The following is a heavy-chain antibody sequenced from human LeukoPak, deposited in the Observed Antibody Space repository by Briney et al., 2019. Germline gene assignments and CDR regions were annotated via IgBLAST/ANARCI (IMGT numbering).Heavy chain of an antibody. J-gene: IGHJ4*02. CDR3: ARYYGEDFDY. CDR1: GFTFSNYW. V-gene: IGHV3-7*03. D-gene: IGHD4-17*01. CDR2: IKQDGSER. Sequence: PGGSLRPSCAASGFTFSNYWMSLVRQAPGKGLEWVANIKQDGSERYYVDSVKGRFTISRDNAKNSLYLQMNSLRAEGTAVYYCARYYGEDFDYWGQGTLVTVSS.